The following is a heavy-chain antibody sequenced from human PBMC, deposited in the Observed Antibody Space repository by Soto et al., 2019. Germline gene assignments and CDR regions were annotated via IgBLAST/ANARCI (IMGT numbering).Heavy chain of an antibody. V-gene: IGHV4-59*08. Sequence: SETLSLTCTVSGGSISSDYWSWIRQPPGKGLEWIGYIYYSGSTNYNPSLKSRVTISVDTSKNQFSLKLSSVTAADTAVYYCATSNWFDPWGQGTLVTVSS. J-gene: IGHJ5*02. CDR1: GGSISSDY. CDR3: ATSNWFDP. CDR2: IYYSGST.